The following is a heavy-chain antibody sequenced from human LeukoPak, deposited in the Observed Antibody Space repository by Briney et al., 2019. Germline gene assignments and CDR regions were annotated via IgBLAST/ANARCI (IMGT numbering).Heavy chain of an antibody. CDR1: GFTFSSYW. Sequence: PGGSLRLSCAASGFTFSSYWMHWVCQAPGKGLVWVSRINSDGSSTSYADSVKGRFTISRDNAKNTLYLQMNSLRAEDTAVYYCARRLAAASCDYWGQGTLVTVSS. CDR2: INSDGSST. D-gene: IGHD6-13*01. CDR3: ARRLAAASCDY. V-gene: IGHV3-74*01. J-gene: IGHJ4*02.